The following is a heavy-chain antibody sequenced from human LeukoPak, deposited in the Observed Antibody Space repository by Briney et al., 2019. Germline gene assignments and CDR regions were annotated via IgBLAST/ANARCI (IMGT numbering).Heavy chain of an antibody. D-gene: IGHD3-22*01. V-gene: IGHV4-34*01. CDR1: GGSISSYY. Sequence: SETLSLTCTVSGGSISSYYWSWIRQPPGKGLEWIGEINHSGSTNYNPSLKSRVTISVDTSKNQFSLKLSSVTAADTAVYYCARGRVLYYYDSSGYRYWGQGTLVTVSS. J-gene: IGHJ4*02. CDR2: INHSGST. CDR3: ARGRVLYYYDSSGYRY.